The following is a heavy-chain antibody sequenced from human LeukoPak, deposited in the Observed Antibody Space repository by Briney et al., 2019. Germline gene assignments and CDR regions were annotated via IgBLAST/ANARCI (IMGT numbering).Heavy chain of an antibody. CDR2: TYYRSKWYN. D-gene: IGHD3-10*01. J-gene: IGHJ3*02. Sequence: SQTLSLTCAISGDSVSSNSAAWNWIRQSPSRGLEWLGRTYYRSKWYNDYAVSVKSRITINPYTSKNQLSLQLKSLTPEDTAVYSCARDYFNVGYRDAFDIWGQGTMVTVSS. CDR3: ARDYFNVGYRDAFDI. CDR1: GDSVSSNSAA. V-gene: IGHV6-1*01.